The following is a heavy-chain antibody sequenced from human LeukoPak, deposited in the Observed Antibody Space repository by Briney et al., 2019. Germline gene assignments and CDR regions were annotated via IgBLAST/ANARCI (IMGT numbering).Heavy chain of an antibody. CDR3: AKDLVATIQGVDY. V-gene: IGHV3-9*01. CDR1: GFTFDDYA. D-gene: IGHD5-12*01. CDR2: ISWNSGSI. J-gene: IGHJ4*02. Sequence: GGSLRLSCAASGFTFDDYAMHWVRQAPGKGLEWVSGISWNSGSIGYADSVKGRFTISRDNAKNSLYLQMNSLRAEDTALYYCAKDLVATIQGVDYWGRGTLVTVSS.